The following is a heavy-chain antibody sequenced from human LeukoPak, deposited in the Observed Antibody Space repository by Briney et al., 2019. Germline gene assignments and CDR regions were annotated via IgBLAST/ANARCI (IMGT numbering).Heavy chain of an antibody. D-gene: IGHD6-13*01. V-gene: IGHV1-2*02. CDR3: ARGADSSSWYTPSNWFDP. Sequence: GASVKVSCKASGYTFTGYYMHWVRQAPGQGLEWMGWINPNSGGTNYAQKFQGRVTMTRDTSISTAYMELSRLRSDDTAVYYCARGADSSSWYTPSNWFDPWGQGTLVTVSS. CDR1: GYTFTGYY. CDR2: INPNSGGT. J-gene: IGHJ5*02.